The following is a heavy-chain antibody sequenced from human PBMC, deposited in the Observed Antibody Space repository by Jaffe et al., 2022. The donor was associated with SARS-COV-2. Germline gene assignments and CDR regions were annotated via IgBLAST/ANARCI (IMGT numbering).Heavy chain of an antibody. D-gene: IGHD3-22*01. J-gene: IGHJ4*02. Sequence: QLQLQESGPGLVKPSETLSLTCTVSGGSISSSSYYWGWIRQPPGKGLEWIGSIYYSGSTYYNPSLKSRVTISVDTSKNQFSLKLSSVTAADTAVYYCARGNNYYDSSGPIDYWGQGTLVTVSS. CDR1: GGSISSSSYY. V-gene: IGHV4-39*01. CDR2: IYYSGST. CDR3: ARGNNYYDSSGPIDY.